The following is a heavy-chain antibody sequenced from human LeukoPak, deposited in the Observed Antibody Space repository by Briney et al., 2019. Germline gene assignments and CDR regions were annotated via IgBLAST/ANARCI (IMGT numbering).Heavy chain of an antibody. D-gene: IGHD4-17*01. CDR3: ARAFGDYGMDY. CDR2: ISPSGGST. Sequence: ASVKVSCKAFGYTFTSNYMHWVRQAPGQGPEWMGVISPSGGSTTYAQKFQGRVTLTRDMSTSTDYLELSSLRSEDTAVYYCARAFGDYGMDYWGQGTLVTVSS. CDR1: GYTFTSNY. V-gene: IGHV1-46*01. J-gene: IGHJ4*02.